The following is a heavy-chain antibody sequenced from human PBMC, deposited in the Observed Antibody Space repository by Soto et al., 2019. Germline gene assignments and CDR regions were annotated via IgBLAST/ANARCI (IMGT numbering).Heavy chain of an antibody. CDR3: VKGYWKGDV. D-gene: IGHD1-1*01. V-gene: IGHV3-23*01. Sequence: EVQLLESGGGLVQPGGSLRLSCAASGFTFSTYAMNWVRQAPGNGLEWVSAIRGSGGSIHYADSVKGRFTISRDNSKNTLYLQMNSLGDEDRAVYHCVKGYWKGDVWGQGTTVTVSS. CDR2: IRGSGGSI. CDR1: GFTFSTYA. J-gene: IGHJ6*02.